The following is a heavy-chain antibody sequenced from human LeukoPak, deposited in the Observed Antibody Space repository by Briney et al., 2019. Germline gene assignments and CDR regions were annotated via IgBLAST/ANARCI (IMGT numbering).Heavy chain of an antibody. CDR3: ARVRSTYYYYMDV. V-gene: IGHV4-61*01. CDR1: GYSISSGYY. Sequence: SETLSLTCTVSGYSISSGYYWSWIRQPPGKGLEWIGYIYYSGSTNYNPSLKSRVTISVDTSKNQFSLKLGSVTAADTAVYYCARVRSTYYYYMDVWGKGTTVTISS. CDR2: IYYSGST. J-gene: IGHJ6*03. D-gene: IGHD1-26*01.